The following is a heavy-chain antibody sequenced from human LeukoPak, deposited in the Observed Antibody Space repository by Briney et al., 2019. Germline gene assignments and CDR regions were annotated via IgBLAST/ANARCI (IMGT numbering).Heavy chain of an antibody. J-gene: IGHJ6*02. Sequence: GASLRLSCAASGFTFSSYAMRWVRQAPGKGLEGVSDISGSGGSTYYADSGKGRFTISRDNSKNTLYLQMNSLRAEDTAVYYCAKASSSSYYYGMDVWGQGTTVTVSS. CDR3: AKASSSSYYYGMDV. CDR1: GFTFSSYA. CDR2: ISGSGGST. D-gene: IGHD6-13*01. V-gene: IGHV3-23*01.